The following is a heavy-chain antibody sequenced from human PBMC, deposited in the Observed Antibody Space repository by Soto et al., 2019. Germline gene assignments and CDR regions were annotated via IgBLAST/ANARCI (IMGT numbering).Heavy chain of an antibody. CDR1: GFTFDDYA. Sequence: GGSLRLSCAASGFTFDDYAMHWVRQAPGKGLEWVSGISWNSGSIGYADSVKGRFTISRDNAKNSLYLQMNSLRAEDTALYYSAKCGSGGSCYYYDYWGQGTLVTVSS. CDR3: AKCGSGGSCYYYDY. J-gene: IGHJ4*02. V-gene: IGHV3-9*01. D-gene: IGHD2-15*01. CDR2: ISWNSGSI.